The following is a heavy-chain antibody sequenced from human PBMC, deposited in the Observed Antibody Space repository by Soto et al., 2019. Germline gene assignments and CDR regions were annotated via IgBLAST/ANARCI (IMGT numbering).Heavy chain of an antibody. D-gene: IGHD1-26*01. CDR2: ISYDSTKT. CDR1: GFTFNSYG. Sequence: GGSLRLSCAASGFTFNSYGMHWVRQGPGNGLEWVAFISYDSTKTYYADSVEGRFTISRDNSNSALYVQMNSLTGEDTAVYYCARTRSAWSDFHYYSLDVWGQGTTVTVSS. CDR3: ARTRSAWSDFHYYSLDV. V-gene: IGHV3-30*03. J-gene: IGHJ6*02.